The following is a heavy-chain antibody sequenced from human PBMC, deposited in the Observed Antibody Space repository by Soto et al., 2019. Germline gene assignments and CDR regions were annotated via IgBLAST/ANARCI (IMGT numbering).Heavy chain of an antibody. CDR3: ARPGGYDSSGYFPFDY. CDR1: GGTFSSYA. Sequence: ASVKVSCKASGGTFSSYAISWVRQAPGQGLEWMGGIIPIFGTANYAQKFQGRVTITADESTSTAYMELSSLRSEDTAVYYCARPGGYDSSGYFPFDYWGQGTLVTVSS. D-gene: IGHD3-22*01. V-gene: IGHV1-69*13. J-gene: IGHJ4*02. CDR2: IIPIFGTA.